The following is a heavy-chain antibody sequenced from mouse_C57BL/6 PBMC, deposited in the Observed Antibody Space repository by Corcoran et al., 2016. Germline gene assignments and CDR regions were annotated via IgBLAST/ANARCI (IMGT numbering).Heavy chain of an antibody. D-gene: IGHD1-1*01. CDR3: ARENYGSSYFDY. CDR1: GYTFTSYW. V-gene: IGHV1-55*01. Sequence: QVQLQQPGAELVKPGASVKMSCKASGYTFTSYWITWVKQRPGQGLEWIGDIYPGSGSTNYNEKFKNKATLTVDTSSSTAYMQLSSLTSEDSAVYYCARENYGSSYFDYWGQGTTLTVSS. CDR2: IYPGSGST. J-gene: IGHJ2*01.